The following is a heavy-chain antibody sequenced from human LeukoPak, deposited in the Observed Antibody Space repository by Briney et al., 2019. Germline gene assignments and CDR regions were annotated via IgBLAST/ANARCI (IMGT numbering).Heavy chain of an antibody. CDR1: EDSISSNSAA. V-gene: IGHV6-1*01. J-gene: IGHJ6*02. CDR3: ARAGLTGTTLYYYYGMDV. D-gene: IGHD1-20*01. CDR2: TYYKTKWYN. Sequence: SQTLSLTYAIHEDSISSNSAAWNWIRQSPPRSLQWLGRTYYKTKWYNDYAVSVKSRITINPDTSKNQFSLQLYSVTPEDTAVYYCARAGLTGTTLYYYYGMDVWGQGTTVTVSS.